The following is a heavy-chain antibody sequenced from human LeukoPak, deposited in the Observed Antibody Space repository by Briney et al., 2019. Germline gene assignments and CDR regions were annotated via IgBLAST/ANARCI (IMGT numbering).Heavy chain of an antibody. D-gene: IGHD2-2*01. J-gene: IGHJ6*02. CDR3: TRQTDLPAAIPQTYYGMDV. CDR1: GFTFSGSA. CDR2: IRSKANSYAT. V-gene: IGHV3-73*01. Sequence: GGSLRLSCAASGFTFSGSAMHWVRQASGKGLEWVGRIRSKANSYATAYAASVKGRFNISRDDSKNTAYLQMNSLKTEDTAVYYCTRQTDLPAAIPQTYYGMDVWGQGTTVTVSS.